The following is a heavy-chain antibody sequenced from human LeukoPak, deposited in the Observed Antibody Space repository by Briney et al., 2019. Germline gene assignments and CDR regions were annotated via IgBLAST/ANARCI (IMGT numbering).Heavy chain of an antibody. CDR2: INHSGST. V-gene: IGHV4-34*01. J-gene: IGHJ6*03. D-gene: IGHD3-22*01. CDR3: ARVLDYDSSGYYYYYYYMDV. CDR1: GGSFSGYY. Sequence: SETLSLTCAVYGGSFSGYYWSWIRQPPGKGLEWIGEINHSGSTNYNPSLKSRVTISVDTSKNQFSLKLSSVTAADTAVYYCARVLDYDSSGYYYYYYYMDVWGKGTTVTVSS.